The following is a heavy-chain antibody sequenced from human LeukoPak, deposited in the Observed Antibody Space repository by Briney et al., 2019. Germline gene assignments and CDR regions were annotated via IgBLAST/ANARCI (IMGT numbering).Heavy chain of an antibody. D-gene: IGHD3-22*01. CDR3: ARQSYYDSSGYYYD. Sequence: SETLSLTCTVSGGSISSYYWSWIRQPPGKGLEWIWYIYYSGSTNYNPSLKSRVTISVDTSKNQFSLKLSSVTAADTAVYYCARQSYYDSSGYYYDWGQGTLVTVSS. J-gene: IGHJ4*02. CDR1: GGSISSYY. V-gene: IGHV4-59*08. CDR2: IYYSGST.